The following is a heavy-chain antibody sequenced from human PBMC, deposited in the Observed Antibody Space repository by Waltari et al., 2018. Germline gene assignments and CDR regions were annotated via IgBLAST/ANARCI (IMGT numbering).Heavy chain of an antibody. CDR1: GFTFGSYA. J-gene: IGHJ4*02. CDR3: ARDVYYDSSGYFDY. V-gene: IGHV3-30-3*01. CDR2: ISYDGSNK. Sequence: QVQLVESGGGVVQPGRSLRLSCAASGFTFGSYAMHWVRPAPGKGLEWVAVISYDGSNKYYADSVKGRFTISRDNSKNTLYLQMNSLRAEDTAVYYCARDVYYDSSGYFDYWGQGTLVTVSS. D-gene: IGHD3-22*01.